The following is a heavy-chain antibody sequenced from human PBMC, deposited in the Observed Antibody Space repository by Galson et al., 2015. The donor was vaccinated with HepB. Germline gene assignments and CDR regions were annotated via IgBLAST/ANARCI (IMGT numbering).Heavy chain of an antibody. V-gene: IGHV1-24*01. CDR1: GYTLTELS. Sequence: SVKVSCKVSGYTLTELSMHWVRQAPGKGLEWMGGFDPEDGETIYAQKFQGRVTMTEDTSTDTAYMELSSLRSEDTAVYYCATGPTAVAAKWFDPWGQGTLVTVSS. CDR2: FDPEDGET. D-gene: IGHD6-19*01. CDR3: ATGPTAVAAKWFDP. J-gene: IGHJ5*02.